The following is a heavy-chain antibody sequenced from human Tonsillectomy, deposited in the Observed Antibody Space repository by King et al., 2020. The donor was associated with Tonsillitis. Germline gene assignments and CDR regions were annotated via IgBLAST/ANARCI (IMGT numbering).Heavy chain of an antibody. J-gene: IGHJ4*02. D-gene: IGHD5-18*01. CDR1: GFTFSDHY. V-gene: IGHV3-72*01. CDR2: SRNKVNSYTT. Sequence: VQLVESGGGLVQPGGSLRLSCAASGFTFSDHYMDWVRQAPGKGLEWVGRSRNKVNSYTTNYAASVKGRFTISRDESKNSLYLQMNSLKTEDTAVYYCASGLYSYGYGPVYWGQGILVTVSS. CDR3: ASGLYSYGYGPVY.